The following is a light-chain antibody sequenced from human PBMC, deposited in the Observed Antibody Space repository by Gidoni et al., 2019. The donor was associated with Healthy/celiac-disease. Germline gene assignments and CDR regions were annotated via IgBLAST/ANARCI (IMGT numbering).Light chain of an antibody. CDR2: KAS. CDR3: QQYNSYPLT. Sequence: DIQMTQSPSTLSASVGDRVTITCRASQSISSWLAWYQQKPGKAPKLLIYKASSLESGVPSRFSGSGSGTEFTLTISSLQPDDFATYYCQQYNSYPLTFXGXTKVETK. CDR1: QSISSW. V-gene: IGKV1-5*03. J-gene: IGKJ4*01.